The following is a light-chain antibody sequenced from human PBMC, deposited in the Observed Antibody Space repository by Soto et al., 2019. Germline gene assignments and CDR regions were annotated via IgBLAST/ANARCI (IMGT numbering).Light chain of an antibody. CDR2: DAS. Sequence: EFVLTQSPGTLSLSPWERATLSCRFRQTVRNNYLAWYQQKPGQAPRLLIYDASSRATGIPDRSSGGGSGTDFTLTISRLEPEDFAVYYCQQFSSYPLTFGGGTKVDIK. J-gene: IGKJ4*01. V-gene: IGKV3-20*01. CDR3: QQFSSYPLT. CDR1: QTVRNNY.